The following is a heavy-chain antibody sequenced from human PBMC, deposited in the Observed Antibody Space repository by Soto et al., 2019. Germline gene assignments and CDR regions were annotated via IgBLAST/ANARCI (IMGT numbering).Heavy chain of an antibody. CDR3: ARTAADAFDI. J-gene: IGHJ3*02. CDR2: IIPIFGTA. D-gene: IGHD6-25*01. Sequence: GASVKVSCKASGGTFSSYAISWVRQAPGQGLEWMGGIIPIFGTANYARKFQGRVTITADESTSTAYMELSSLRSEDTAVYYCARTAADAFDIWGQGTMVTVSS. CDR1: GGTFSSYA. V-gene: IGHV1-69*13.